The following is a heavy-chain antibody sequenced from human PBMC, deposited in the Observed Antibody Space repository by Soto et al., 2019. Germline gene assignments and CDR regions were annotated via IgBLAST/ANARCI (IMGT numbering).Heavy chain of an antibody. CDR3: AKDLGGHRYYGMDV. CDR1: SFTFSNYG. CDR2: IWHDGNNK. Sequence: LRLSCAASSFTFSNYGMHWVRQAPGKGLEWVAIIWHDGNNKYYADSVRGRFIISRDNSKNRLYLQMSSLRAEDTAVYYCAKDLGGHRYYGMDVWGQGTTVTVSS. J-gene: IGHJ6*02. V-gene: IGHV3-30*02.